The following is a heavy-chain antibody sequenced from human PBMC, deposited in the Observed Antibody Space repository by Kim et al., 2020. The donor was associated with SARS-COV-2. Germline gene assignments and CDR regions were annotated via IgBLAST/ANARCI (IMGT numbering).Heavy chain of an antibody. J-gene: IGHJ2*01. CDR2: INHSGST. D-gene: IGHD6-13*01. CDR1: GGSFSGYY. Sequence: SETLSLTCAVYGGSFSGYYWSWIRQPPGKGLEWIGEINHSGSTNYNPSLKSRVTISVDTSKNQFSLKLSSVTAADTAVYYCARGGDSRYFDLWGRGTLVTVSS. CDR3: ARGGDSRYFDL. V-gene: IGHV4-34*01.